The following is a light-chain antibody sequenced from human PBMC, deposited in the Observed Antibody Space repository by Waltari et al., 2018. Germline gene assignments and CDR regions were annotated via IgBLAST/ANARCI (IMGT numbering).Light chain of an antibody. V-gene: IGKV1-5*03. CDR1: QRISSW. Sequence: DIQMTQSPSTLSASVGDRVTITCRASQRISSWLAWYQQKPGKAPKLLIYKASSLESGVPSRFSGSGSGTEFTLTISSLQPDDFATYYCQQYNSYSQTLGQGTKVEIK. CDR3: QQYNSYSQT. CDR2: KAS. J-gene: IGKJ1*01.